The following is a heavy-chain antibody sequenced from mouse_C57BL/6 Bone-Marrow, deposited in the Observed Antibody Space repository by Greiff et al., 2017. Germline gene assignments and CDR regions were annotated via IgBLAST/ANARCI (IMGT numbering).Heavy chain of an antibody. Sequence: QVQLQQSGAELARPGASVKMSCKASGYTFTSYTMHWVKQRPGQGLEWIGYINPSSGYTKYNQKFKDKATLTADKSSSTAYMQLSSLTSEDSAVYYCARRVLRAWFADWGQGTLVTVSA. J-gene: IGHJ3*01. CDR2: INPSSGYT. V-gene: IGHV1-4*01. CDR1: GYTFTSYT. D-gene: IGHD1-1*01. CDR3: ARRVLRAWFAD.